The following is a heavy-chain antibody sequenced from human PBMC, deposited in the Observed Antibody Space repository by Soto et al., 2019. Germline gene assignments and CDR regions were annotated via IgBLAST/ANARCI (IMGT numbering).Heavy chain of an antibody. Sequence: EVQLLEAGGGLVQPGGSLRLSCAASGFTFSNYAMSWVRQAPGKWLEWVSTIRGSGADTYYADSVKVRVNISRDNFKNILNLQINRLRAEDTALYYCTSYYYDSSGYNYIGLSPFDYWGQGTLVTVSS. V-gene: IGHV3-23*01. CDR3: TSYYYDSSGYNYIGLSPFDY. CDR1: GFTFSNYA. J-gene: IGHJ4*02. D-gene: IGHD3-22*01. CDR2: IRGSGADT.